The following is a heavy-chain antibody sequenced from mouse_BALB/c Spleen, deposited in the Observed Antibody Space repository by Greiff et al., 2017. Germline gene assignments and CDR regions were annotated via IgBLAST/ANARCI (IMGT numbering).Heavy chain of an antibody. CDR2: ISSGGGST. V-gene: IGHV5-12-1*01. CDR1: GFAFSSYD. CDR3: ARHDWFAY. J-gene: IGHJ3*01. Sequence: EVHLVESGGGLVKPGGSLKLSCAASGFAFSSYDMSWVRQTPEKRLEWVAYISSGGGSTYYPDTVKGRFTISRDNAKNTLYLQMSSLKSEDTAMYYCARHDWFAYWGQGTLVTVSA.